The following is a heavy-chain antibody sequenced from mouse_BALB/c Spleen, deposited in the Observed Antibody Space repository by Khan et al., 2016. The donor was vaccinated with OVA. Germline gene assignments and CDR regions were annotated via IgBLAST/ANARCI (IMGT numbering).Heavy chain of an antibody. J-gene: IGHJ1*01. Sequence: EVALVESGGGLVQPGGSRKLSCAASGFTFSSFGMHWVRQAPEKGLEWVAYISSGSGTIYYADTVTGRFTISRDNPKNTLFLQMTRLRSADTAMYYCAREGTTVLATWDWYFDVWGAGTTVTVSS. D-gene: IGHD1-1*01. CDR1: GFTFSSFG. V-gene: IGHV5-17*02. CDR3: AREGTTVLATWDWYFDV. CDR2: ISSGSGTI.